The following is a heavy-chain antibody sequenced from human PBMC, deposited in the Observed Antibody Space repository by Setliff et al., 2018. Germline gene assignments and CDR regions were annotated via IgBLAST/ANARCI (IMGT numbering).Heavy chain of an antibody. D-gene: IGHD6-6*01. CDR2: INTNTGNP. J-gene: IGHJ6*03. CDR3: ARGEYTSLPSGVYYHMDV. Sequence: ASVKVSCKASGYTFSSYAMNWVRQAPGQGLEWMGWINTNTGNPTYAQGFTGRFVFSLDTSVSTTYLQISSLKAEDTPVYYCARGEYTSLPSGVYYHMDVWGKGTTVTVSS. V-gene: IGHV7-4-1*02. CDR1: GYTFSSYA.